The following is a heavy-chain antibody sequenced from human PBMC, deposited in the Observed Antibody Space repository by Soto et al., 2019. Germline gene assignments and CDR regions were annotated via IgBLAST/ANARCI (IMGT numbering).Heavy chain of an antibody. V-gene: IGHV3-23*01. CDR1: GFTFSSYA. D-gene: IGHD2-15*01. CDR3: AKEVYGGNSYWYFDL. Sequence: EVQLLESGGGLVQPGGSLRLSCVASGFTFSSYAMSWVRQAPGKGLEWVSGISGSGGYTFYADSVRGRFPISRDNSKNTLYLRMNSLRAEDTAVYYCAKEVYGGNSYWYFDLWGRGTLVTVSS. J-gene: IGHJ2*01. CDR2: ISGSGGYT.